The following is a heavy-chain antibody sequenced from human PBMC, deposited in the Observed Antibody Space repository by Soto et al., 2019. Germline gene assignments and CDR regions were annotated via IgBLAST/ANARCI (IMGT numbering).Heavy chain of an antibody. CDR1: GYSFTSYS. CDR2: INVYNDRT. CDR3: AREGGYGDYQDAAFDI. V-gene: IGHV1-18*01. J-gene: IGHJ3*02. D-gene: IGHD4-17*01. Sequence: QVKLVQSGAEVKKPGASVKVSCKASGYSFTSYSISWVRQAPGQGLEWMGWINVYNDRTNYAQNLQGRVTLTTDRSTTTVYMDLRSLRPDDTAVYYCAREGGYGDYQDAAFDIWGQGTLVTVSS.